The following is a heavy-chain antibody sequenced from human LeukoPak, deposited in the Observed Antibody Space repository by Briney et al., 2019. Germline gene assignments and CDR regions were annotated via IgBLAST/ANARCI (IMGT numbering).Heavy chain of an antibody. CDR2: ISGSGGST. V-gene: IGHV3-23*01. CDR1: GFTFSSYS. J-gene: IGHJ6*02. Sequence: GGSLRLSCAASGFTFSSYSMNWVRQAPGKGLEWVSAISGSGGSTYYADSVKGRFTISRDNSKNTLYLQMNSLRAEDTAVYYCAKDGTNSSWFYYYYYGMDVWGQGTTVTVSS. D-gene: IGHD6-13*01. CDR3: AKDGTNSSWFYYYYYGMDV.